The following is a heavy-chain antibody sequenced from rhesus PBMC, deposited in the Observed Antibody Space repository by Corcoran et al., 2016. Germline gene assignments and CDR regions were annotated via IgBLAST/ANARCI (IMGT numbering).Heavy chain of an antibody. CDR2: ITYGGST. J-gene: IGHJ4*01. CDR1: GGSISSGYYY. D-gene: IGHD3-9*01. Sequence: QVQLQESGPGLVKPSETLSLTCAVSGGSISSGYYYWSWIRQPPGKGLELIGYITYGGSTSYNPSLKSRVTISRDTSKNQFSLKLSSVTAADTAVYYCASLYGYYFDYWGQGVLVTVSS. V-gene: IGHV4-122*02. CDR3: ASLYGYYFDY.